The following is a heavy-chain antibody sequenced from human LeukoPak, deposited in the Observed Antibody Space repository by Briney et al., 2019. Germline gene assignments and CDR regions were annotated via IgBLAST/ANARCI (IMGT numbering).Heavy chain of an antibody. Sequence: ASVKVSCKVSGYTLTELSMHWVRQAPGKGLEWMGGFDPEDGETIYAQKFQGRVTMTEDTSTDTAYMELSSLRSEDTAVYYCARDGITGTTYHYYYYYMDVWGKGTTVTVSS. CDR3: ARDGITGTTYHYYYYYMDV. J-gene: IGHJ6*03. CDR1: GYTLTELS. D-gene: IGHD1-7*01. CDR2: FDPEDGET. V-gene: IGHV1-24*01.